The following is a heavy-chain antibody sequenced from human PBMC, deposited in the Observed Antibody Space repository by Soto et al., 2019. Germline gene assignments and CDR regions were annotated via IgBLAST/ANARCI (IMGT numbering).Heavy chain of an antibody. V-gene: IGHV4-30-4*01. CDR3: ASGGSSNWFDP. CDR1: SGSISSADYY. J-gene: IGHJ5*02. CDR2: IYYTGSA. Sequence: VQLQESGPGLVKPSQTLSLTCTVSSGSISSADYYWSWIRQPPGKGLEWIEYIYYTGSAYYNPSLKSRVTMSVDTSKNQFSLKVTSVTAADTAVYYCASGGSSNWFDPWGQGTLVTVSS. D-gene: IGHD1-26*01.